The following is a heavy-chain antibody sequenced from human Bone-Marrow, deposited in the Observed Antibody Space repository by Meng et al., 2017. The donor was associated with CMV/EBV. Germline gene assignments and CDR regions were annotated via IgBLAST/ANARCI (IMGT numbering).Heavy chain of an antibody. CDR2: ISADSSTK. CDR1: GFRFSAYS. V-gene: IGHV3-48*04. D-gene: IGHD5-18*01. CDR3: ARVLNTAILIKYWYFDL. Sequence: GESLKISCEASGFRFSAYSMHWVRQAPGKGLEWISFISADSSTKYYADSVKGRFTISRDNAKNSLYLQMNSLRAEDTAVYYCARVLNTAILIKYWYFDLWGSGLLVTGSS. J-gene: IGHJ2*01.